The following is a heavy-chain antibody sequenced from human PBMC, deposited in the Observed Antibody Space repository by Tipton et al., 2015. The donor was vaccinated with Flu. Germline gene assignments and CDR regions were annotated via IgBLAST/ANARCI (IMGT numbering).Heavy chain of an antibody. CDR1: GYSFTSYW. CDR2: IYTGDSDT. CDR3: ARAQYDGDKFEFSYGMDV. V-gene: IGHV5-51*01. J-gene: IGHJ6*02. Sequence: VQLVQSGAEVKKPGESLKISCKGSGYSFTSYWIGWVRQVPGKGLEWMGIIYTGDSDTRYGPSFQGQVTISADKSINTAYLQWSSLKASDTAIYYCARAQYDGDKFEFSYGMDVWGQGTTVSVSS. D-gene: IGHD5-24*01.